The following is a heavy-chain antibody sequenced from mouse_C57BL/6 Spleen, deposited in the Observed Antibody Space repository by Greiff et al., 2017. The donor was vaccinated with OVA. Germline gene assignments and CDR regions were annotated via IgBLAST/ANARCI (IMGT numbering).Heavy chain of an antibody. CDR2: IYPGSGNT. J-gene: IGHJ4*01. Sequence: VQLQQSGPELVKPGASVKIPCKASGYSFTSYYIHWVKQRPGQGLEWIGWIYPGSGNTKYNEKFKGKATLTADTSSSTAYMQLSSLTSEDSAVYYCATGYDYDVGAMDYWGQGTSVTVSS. CDR1: GYSFTSYY. V-gene: IGHV1-66*01. D-gene: IGHD2-4*01. CDR3: ATGYDYDVGAMDY.